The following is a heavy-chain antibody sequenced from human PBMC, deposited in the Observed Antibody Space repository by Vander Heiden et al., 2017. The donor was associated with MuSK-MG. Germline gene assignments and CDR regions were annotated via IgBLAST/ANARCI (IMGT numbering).Heavy chain of an antibody. Sequence: QVQLVQSGAEVKKPGASVKVACKASGYTFTRYYMHWVRQDPGQGLEWMGWINPSSRGTNYAQEFQGRVTMTRDTSISTGYMELSRLRSDDTAVYYCARDPPQTGEEDYWGQGTLVTVSS. CDR3: ARDPPQTGEEDY. J-gene: IGHJ4*02. CDR2: INPSSRGT. D-gene: IGHD7-27*01. CDR1: GYTFTRYY. V-gene: IGHV1-2*02.